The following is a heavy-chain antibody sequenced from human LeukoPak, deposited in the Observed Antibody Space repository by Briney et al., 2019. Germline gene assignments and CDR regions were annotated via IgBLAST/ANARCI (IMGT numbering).Heavy chain of an antibody. D-gene: IGHD2-21*01. Sequence: GKSLRLSCAVSGFIFSNYPMHWVRQAPGKGLEWVAVISYDGSNKHYADSVKGRFTISRDNSKNTLYVQIDSLRAEDTAVYYCARQQTYGIVRDNAFDIWGQGTKVIVSS. CDR2: ISYDGSNK. J-gene: IGHJ3*02. V-gene: IGHV3-30-3*01. CDR1: GFIFSNYP. CDR3: ARQQTYGIVRDNAFDI.